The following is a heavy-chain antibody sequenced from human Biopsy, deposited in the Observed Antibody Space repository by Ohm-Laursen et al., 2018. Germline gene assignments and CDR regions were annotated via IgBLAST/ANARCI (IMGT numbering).Heavy chain of an antibody. D-gene: IGHD2-2*01. J-gene: IGHJ3*02. V-gene: IGHV1-24*01. CDR1: GYAVTEFS. CDR2: FAPENGKT. CDR3: ARGGTLVVVPTAVLHSFDI. Sequence: ASVKVSCKVSGYAVTEFSMHWVRQAPGKGLEWMGGFAPENGKTIYAQKFQGRVTMTEDTSTDTAYMELSSLRSEDTAVYYCARGGTLVVVPTAVLHSFDIWGQGTMVTVSS.